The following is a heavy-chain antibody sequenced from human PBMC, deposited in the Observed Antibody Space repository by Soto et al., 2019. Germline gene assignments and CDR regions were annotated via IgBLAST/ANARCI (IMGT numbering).Heavy chain of an antibody. CDR2: INPNSGGT. CDR1: GYTFTGYY. D-gene: IGHD3-9*01. J-gene: IGHJ6*02. V-gene: IGHV1-2*02. CDR3: ARDDEHYDILTGYFRRYGMDV. Sequence: QVQLVQSGAEVKKPGASVKVSCKASGYTFTGYYMHWVRQAPGQGLEWMGWINPNSGGTNYAQKFQGRVTMTRDTSISTAYMELSRLRSDDTAVYYCARDDEHYDILTGYFRRYGMDVWGQGTTVTVCS.